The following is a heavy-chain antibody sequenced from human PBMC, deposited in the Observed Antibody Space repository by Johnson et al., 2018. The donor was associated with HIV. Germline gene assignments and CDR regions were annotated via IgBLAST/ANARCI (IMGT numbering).Heavy chain of an antibody. V-gene: IGHV3-30-3*01. CDR2: ISYDGSNK. J-gene: IGHJ3*02. D-gene: IGHD5-12*01. CDR3: ARGRARAFDI. CDR1: GFTFSSYA. Sequence: QVQLVESGGGVVQPGRSLRLSCAASGFTFSSYAMHWVRQAPGKGLEWVAVISYDGSNKYYADSVKGLFTISRDNSKNTLYLQMNSLRAEDTAVYYCARGRARAFDIWGQGTMVTVSS.